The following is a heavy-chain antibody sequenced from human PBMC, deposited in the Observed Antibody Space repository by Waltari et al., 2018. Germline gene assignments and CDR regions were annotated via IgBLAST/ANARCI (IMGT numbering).Heavy chain of an antibody. J-gene: IGHJ3*02. CDR2: INHSGST. Sequence: QVQLQQWGAGLLKPSETLSLTCAVYGGSFSGYYWSWIRQPPGKGLEWIGEINHSGSTNYNPSLKSRVTISVDTSKNQFSLKLSSVTAADTAVYYCARHQQLVRRRAFDIWGQGTMVTVSS. V-gene: IGHV4-34*01. CDR1: GGSFSGYY. D-gene: IGHD6-13*01. CDR3: ARHQQLVRRRAFDI.